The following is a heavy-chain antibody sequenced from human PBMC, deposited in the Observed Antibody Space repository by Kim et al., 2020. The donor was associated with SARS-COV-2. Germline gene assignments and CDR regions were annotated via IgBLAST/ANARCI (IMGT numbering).Heavy chain of an antibody. CDR3: ARGSQGELDY. Sequence: SETLSLTCTVSGGSVSSGSYYWSWIRQPPGKGLEWIGYIYYSGSTNYNPSLKSRVTISVDTSKNQFSLKLSSVTAADTAVYYCARGSQGELDYWGQGTLVTVSS. J-gene: IGHJ4*02. CDR1: GGSVSSGSYY. V-gene: IGHV4-61*01. CDR2: IYYSGST. D-gene: IGHD3-16*01.